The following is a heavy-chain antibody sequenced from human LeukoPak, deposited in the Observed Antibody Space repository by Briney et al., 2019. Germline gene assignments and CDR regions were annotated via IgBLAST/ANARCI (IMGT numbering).Heavy chain of an antibody. Sequence: SETLSLTCTVSGGSIRSYYWSWIRQPPGKGLEWIGYIYYSGSTNYNPSLKSRVTISVDTSKNQFSLKLSSVTAADTAVYYCARSLWGSPRLIAARRAFDIWGQGTLVTVSS. J-gene: IGHJ3*02. V-gene: IGHV4-59*01. CDR3: ARSLWGSPRLIAARRAFDI. D-gene: IGHD6-6*01. CDR2: IYYSGST. CDR1: GGSIRSYY.